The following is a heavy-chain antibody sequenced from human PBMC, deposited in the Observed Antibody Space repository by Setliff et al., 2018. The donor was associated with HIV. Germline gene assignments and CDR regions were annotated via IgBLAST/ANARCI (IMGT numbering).Heavy chain of an antibody. V-gene: IGHV3-30*04. D-gene: IGHD1-1*01. CDR2: ISYDGTND. Sequence: GGSLRLSCTASGFSFRTYAMNWVRQAPGKGLEWVAVISYDGTNDYYADSVKGRFTISRDNSRKTSYLQMSSLRAEDTGVYFCARAYGTDPMDYWGQGTLVTVSS. CDR1: GFSFRTYA. CDR3: ARAYGTDPMDY. J-gene: IGHJ4*02.